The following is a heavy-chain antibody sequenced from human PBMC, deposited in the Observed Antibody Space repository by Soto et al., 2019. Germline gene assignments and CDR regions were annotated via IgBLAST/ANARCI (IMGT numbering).Heavy chain of an antibody. CDR2: IYSGGTT. CDR3: ARVQIGYCSSTSCNYGMDV. D-gene: IGHD2-2*01. J-gene: IGHJ6*02. CDR1: GFIVTSSY. V-gene: IGHV3-66*01. Sequence: EVQLVESGGGLVQPGGSLRLSCADSGFIVTSSYMSWVRQAPGKGLEWVSVIYSGGTTYYADSVKGRFTISRDNSKNTLFLKMNSLRAEDTAVYYCARVQIGYCSSTSCNYGMDVWGQGTTVTVSS.